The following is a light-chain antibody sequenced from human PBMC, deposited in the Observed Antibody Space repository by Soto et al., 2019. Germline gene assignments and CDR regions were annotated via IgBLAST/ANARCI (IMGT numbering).Light chain of an antibody. Sequence: DIQMTQSPSTLSASVGDRVTITCRASQSISGWLAWYQQKPGKAPKLLIYDVSSLESGVPSRFSGSGSGTEGTLAISSLQTDDCATYYCQQYNSYPWTFGQGTKVDIK. V-gene: IGKV1-5*01. CDR2: DVS. CDR1: QSISGW. CDR3: QQYNSYPWT. J-gene: IGKJ1*01.